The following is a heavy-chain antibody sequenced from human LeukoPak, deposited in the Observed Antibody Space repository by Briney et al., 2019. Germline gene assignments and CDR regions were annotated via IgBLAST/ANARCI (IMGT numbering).Heavy chain of an antibody. CDR3: VKGGRGADCIFDY. V-gene: IGHV3-23*01. CDR2: IGGSDGIT. J-gene: IGHJ4*02. Sequence: GGSLRLSCEVSGFTLSSYVMSWVRQAPGKGPEWVAYIGGSDGITSYADSVKGRFTISRDNSKNTVYLEMNSLRAEDTAVYYCVKGGRGADCIFDYWGQGTLVTVSS. CDR1: GFTLSSYV. D-gene: IGHD2-21*02.